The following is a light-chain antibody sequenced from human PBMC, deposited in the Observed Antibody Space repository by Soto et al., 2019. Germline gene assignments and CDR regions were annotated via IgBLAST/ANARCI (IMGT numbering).Light chain of an antibody. V-gene: IGLV1-51*02. CDR3: GTWDSSLSVFV. CDR1: SSNIGKNY. Sequence: QSVLTQPPSVSAAPGQQVTFSCSGSSSNIGKNYVSWYQQVPGTAPKLLIYEDNKRRSGIPDRFSGSKSGTSATLGITGLQTGDEADYYCGTWDSSLSVFVFGTGTKLTVL. CDR2: EDN. J-gene: IGLJ1*01.